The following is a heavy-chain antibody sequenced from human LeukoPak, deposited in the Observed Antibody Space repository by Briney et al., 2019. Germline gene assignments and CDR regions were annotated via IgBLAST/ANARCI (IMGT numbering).Heavy chain of an antibody. CDR3: ARWGGHCTSGLCYYFDC. V-gene: IGHV1-2*02. J-gene: IGHJ4*02. CDR2: INPNSGGT. D-gene: IGHD2-8*01. CDR1: GYTFTGYY. Sequence: ASVKVSCKASGYTFTGYYMHWVRQAPGQGLEWMGWINPNSGGTNYAQKFQGRVTMTRDTSISTAYMELSRLRSDDTAVYYCARWGGHCTSGLCYYFDCWGQGTLVTVSS.